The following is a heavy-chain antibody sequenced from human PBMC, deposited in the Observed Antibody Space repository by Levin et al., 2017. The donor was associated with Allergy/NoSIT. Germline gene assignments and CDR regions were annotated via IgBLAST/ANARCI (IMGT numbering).Heavy chain of an antibody. J-gene: IGHJ4*02. V-gene: IGHV4-39*01. CDR3: AKPYCSGGACSNFDH. D-gene: IGHD6-19*01. Sequence: SQTLSLTCTVSGGSVSSSSFFWGWFRQPPGKGLEWIGSIYYSGSTYYNPSLKSRVSISVDTSKNQFSLQLNSVAAADTAMYYCAKPYCSGGACSNFDHWGQGTLVTVSS. CDR1: GGSVSSSSFF. CDR2: IYYSGST.